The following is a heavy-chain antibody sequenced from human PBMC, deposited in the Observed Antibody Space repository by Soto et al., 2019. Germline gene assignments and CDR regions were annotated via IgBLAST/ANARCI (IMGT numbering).Heavy chain of an antibody. V-gene: IGHV3-21*01. CDR2: ISSSSSYI. CDR3: ARDPVVVPAAIDYYYYYMDV. Sequence: GSLRLSCAASGFTFSSYSMNWVRQAPGKGLEWVSSISSSSSYIYYADSVKGRFTISRDNAKNSLYLQMNSLRAEDTAVYYCARDPVVVPAAIDYYYYYMDVWGKGTTVTVSS. J-gene: IGHJ6*03. D-gene: IGHD2-2*01. CDR1: GFTFSSYS.